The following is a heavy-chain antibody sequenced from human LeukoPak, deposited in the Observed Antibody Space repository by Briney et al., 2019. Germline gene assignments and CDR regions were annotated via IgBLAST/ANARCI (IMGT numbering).Heavy chain of an antibody. V-gene: IGHV3-23*01. CDR3: GKTTVGYSSGRYPGWPVDY. D-gene: IGHD2-15*01. CDR2: IFGSGGSP. Sequence: GGSLRLSCAASGFTFNSYAMYWVRQAPGRGLEWISGIFGSGGSPHYADSVKGRFTISRDNFQNTVYLQLGSLRVEDTAVYYCGKTTVGYSSGRYPGWPVDYWGQGALVTVSS. J-gene: IGHJ4*02. CDR1: GFTFNSYA.